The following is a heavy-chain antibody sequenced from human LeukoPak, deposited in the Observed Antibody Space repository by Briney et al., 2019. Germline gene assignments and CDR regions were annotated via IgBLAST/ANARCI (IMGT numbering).Heavy chain of an antibody. CDR1: GFTFSSYG. J-gene: IGHJ4*02. Sequence: GGSLRLSCAASGFTFSSYGMHWVRQAPGKGLEWVAFIRYDGSNKYYADSVKGRFTISRDNSKNTLYLQMNSLRAEDTAVYYCARNVLRYFDWLSNWGQGTLVTVSS. V-gene: IGHV3-30*02. CDR2: IRYDGSNK. CDR3: ARNVLRYFDWLSN. D-gene: IGHD3-9*01.